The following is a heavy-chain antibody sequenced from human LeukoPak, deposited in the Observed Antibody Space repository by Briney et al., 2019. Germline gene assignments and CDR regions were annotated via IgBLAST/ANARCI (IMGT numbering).Heavy chain of an antibody. Sequence: GGSLRLSCAASGFTFSSYEMNWVRQAPGKGLEWVSYISSGGGTTYYADSVKGRFTISRDNAKSSLYLQMSSLRAEDTAVYYCARDGKVTTSYYYYYYYMDVWGKGTTVTVSS. D-gene: IGHD4-11*01. J-gene: IGHJ6*03. CDR1: GFTFSSYE. CDR2: ISSGGGTT. V-gene: IGHV3-48*03. CDR3: ARDGKVTTSYYYYYYYMDV.